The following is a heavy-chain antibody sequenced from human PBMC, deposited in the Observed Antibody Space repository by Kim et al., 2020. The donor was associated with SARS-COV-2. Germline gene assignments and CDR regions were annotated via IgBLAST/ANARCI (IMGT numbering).Heavy chain of an antibody. J-gene: IGHJ6*02. V-gene: IGHV3-72*01. CDR3: TRERSGGQDSEGLDV. CDR2: AKNQSTNYAK. CDR1: GFTFGDYF. D-gene: IGHD1-26*01. Sequence: GGSLRLSCAGSGFTFGDYFLDWVRQAPGKGLEWVGRAKNQSTNYAKHYAAYVQGRFTISRDDAKNSLYMQMNSLQTEDASVYYCTRERSGGQDSEGLDVWGLGTLVTVAS.